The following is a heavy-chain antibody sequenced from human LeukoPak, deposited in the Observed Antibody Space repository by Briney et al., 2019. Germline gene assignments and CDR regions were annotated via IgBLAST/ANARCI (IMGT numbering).Heavy chain of an antibody. V-gene: IGHV4-34*01. D-gene: IGHD2-2*01. J-gene: IGHJ6*02. CDR1: GGSFSDYF. Sequence: NPSETLSHTCAVYGGSFSDYFWGWIRQPPGKGLEWIGEINHSGRTYYNPSLKSRVTISVDTSKNQFSLNLSSVTAADTAVYYCARDVVVVPAAIHYGMDVWGQGTTVTVSS. CDR3: ARDVVVVPAAIHYGMDV. CDR2: INHSGRT.